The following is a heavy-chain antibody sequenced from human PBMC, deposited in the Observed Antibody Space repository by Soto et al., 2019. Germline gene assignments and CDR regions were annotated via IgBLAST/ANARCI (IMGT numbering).Heavy chain of an antibody. CDR2: IFYRGSI. CDR3: ARGDQWELLGY. J-gene: IGHJ4*02. Sequence: SETLSLTCTVSGGSITNYYWSWIRQPPGKGLEWIGYIFYRGSINYSPSLKSRVTISLDTSKNQFSLKLSSVTAADTAVYYCARGDQWELLGYWGQGTLVTVSS. V-gene: IGHV4-59*01. CDR1: GGSITNYY. D-gene: IGHD1-26*01.